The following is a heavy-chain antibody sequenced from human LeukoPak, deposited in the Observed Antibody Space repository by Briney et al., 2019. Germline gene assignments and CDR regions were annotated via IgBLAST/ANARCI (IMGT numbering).Heavy chain of an antibody. J-gene: IGHJ4*02. CDR3: AKDDAGAAAGSGPFDY. Sequence: GGSLKLSRAAPGFTSSTYATRWVRQAPRKGLEWVSGISGSGGSTYYADSVKGRFTISRDNSKNTVYLQMNSLRAEDTAVYYCAKDDAGAAAGSGPFDYWGQGTLVTVSS. D-gene: IGHD6-13*01. CDR2: ISGSGGST. CDR1: GFTSSTYA. V-gene: IGHV3-23*01.